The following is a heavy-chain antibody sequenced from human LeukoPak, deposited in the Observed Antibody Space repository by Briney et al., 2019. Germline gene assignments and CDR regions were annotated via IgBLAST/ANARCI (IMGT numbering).Heavy chain of an antibody. CDR1: GGSISSYY. CDR2: IYYSGST. V-gene: IGHV4-59*08. Sequence: SETLSPTCTVSGGSISSYYWSWIRQPPGKGLEWIGYIYYSGSTNYNPSLKSRVTISVDTSKNQFSLKLSSVTAADTAVYYCARMRDSSGWYSIDYWGQGTLVTVSS. CDR3: ARMRDSSGWYSIDY. D-gene: IGHD6-19*01. J-gene: IGHJ4*02.